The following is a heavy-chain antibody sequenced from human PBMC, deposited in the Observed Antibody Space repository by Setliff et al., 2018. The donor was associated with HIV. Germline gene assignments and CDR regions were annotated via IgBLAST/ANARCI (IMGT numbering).Heavy chain of an antibody. V-gene: IGHV4-61*09. Sequence: SETLSLTCTLSGGSIGSGSYYWNWIRQPAGKGPEWIGHVYTSGSVNYNPSLKSRVALSVDTTKNQLSLRVYSVIAADTAVYYCARGSYYDSSNYHHRRAFDIWGQGTMVTVSS. CDR2: VYTSGSV. CDR1: GGSIGSGSYY. CDR3: ARGSYYDSSNYHHRRAFDI. J-gene: IGHJ3*02. D-gene: IGHD3-22*01.